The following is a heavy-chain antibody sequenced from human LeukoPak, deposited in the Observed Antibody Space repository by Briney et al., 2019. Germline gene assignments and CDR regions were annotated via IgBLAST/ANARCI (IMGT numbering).Heavy chain of an antibody. CDR2: INGYGSST. Sequence: XGSLRLSCAASGFTFVSYWMHWVRQAPGKGLVWVSRINGYGSSTDFADSVKGRFTISRDNAKNTLYLQMNSLRAEDTAVYYCARDAPGNTALDYWGQGTLVTVFS. CDR3: ARDAPGNTALDY. J-gene: IGHJ4*02. V-gene: IGHV3-74*01. D-gene: IGHD5-18*01. CDR1: GFTFVSYW.